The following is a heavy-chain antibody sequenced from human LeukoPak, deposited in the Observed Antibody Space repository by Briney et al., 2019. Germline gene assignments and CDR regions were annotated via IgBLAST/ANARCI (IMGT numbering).Heavy chain of an antibody. D-gene: IGHD1-26*01. J-gene: IGHJ6*02. Sequence: SETLSLTCTVSGGSISSSTYYWGWVRQPPGKGLEWIGTIYYSGSTYYNPSLKSRVTISVDTSKNQFSLKLSSVTAADTAVYYCAYSGIVGALASGYYGMDVWGQGTTVTVSS. V-gene: IGHV4-39*07. CDR2: IYYSGST. CDR3: AYSGIVGALASGYYGMDV. CDR1: GGSISSSTYY.